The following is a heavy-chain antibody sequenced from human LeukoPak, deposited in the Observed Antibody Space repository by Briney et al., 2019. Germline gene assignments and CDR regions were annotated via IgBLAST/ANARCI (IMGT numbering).Heavy chain of an antibody. J-gene: IGHJ4*02. D-gene: IGHD3-10*01. V-gene: IGHV4-34*01. CDR3: ARAGYGSGSYSPFDY. CDR1: GGSFSGYY. Sequence: SETLSLTCAVYGGSFSGYYWSWIRQPPGKGLEWIGEINHSGSTNYNPSLKSRVTISVDTSKNQFSLKLSSVAAADTAVYYCARAGYGSGSYSPFDYWGQGTLVTVSS. CDR2: INHSGST.